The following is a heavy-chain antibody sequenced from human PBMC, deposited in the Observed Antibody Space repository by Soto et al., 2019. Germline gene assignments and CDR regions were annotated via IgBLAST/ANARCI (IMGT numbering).Heavy chain of an antibody. D-gene: IGHD6-19*01. CDR2: VNAYNGNT. CDR3: SREAVSGRTGFDY. V-gene: IGHV1-18*01. CDR1: GYTFTSYG. J-gene: IGHJ4*02. Sequence: VQLVQSGAEVKKPGASVKVSCKASGYTFTSYGISWVRQAPGQGLEWMGWVNAYNGNTNYAQKFQGRVTMTTDTATSTAYMELRSLRSDDTAVYYCSREAVSGRTGFDYWGQGTLVTVSS.